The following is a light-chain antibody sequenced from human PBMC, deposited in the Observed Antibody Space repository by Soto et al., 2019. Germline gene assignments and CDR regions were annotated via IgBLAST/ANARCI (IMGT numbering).Light chain of an antibody. Sequence: QSALTQPASVSGSPGQSITISSTGTSSDVGGYNYVSWYQQHPGKAPKLMIYEVSKRPSGVPDRFSGSKSGNTASLTVSGLQAEDEADYYYNSYAGSNNWVFGGGTKLTVL. CDR3: NSYAGSNNWV. V-gene: IGLV2-8*01. CDR1: SSDVGGYNY. J-gene: IGLJ3*02. CDR2: EVS.